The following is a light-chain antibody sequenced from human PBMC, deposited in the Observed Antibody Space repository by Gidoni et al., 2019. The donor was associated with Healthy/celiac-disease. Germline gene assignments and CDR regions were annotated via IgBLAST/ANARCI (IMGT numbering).Light chain of an antibody. J-gene: IGLJ2*01. CDR2: DNT. CDR1: SSNIGAGYD. CDR3: QSYDSSLSDSI. Sequence: QSALTQPPSVSGAPGQRVTMSCTGSSSNIGAGYDVHWYLQLPGTAPNLLIYDNTNRPSVVPDRFSGSKSGTSASLAITGLQAEDEADYYCQSYDSSLSDSIFGGGTKLTVL. V-gene: IGLV1-40*01.